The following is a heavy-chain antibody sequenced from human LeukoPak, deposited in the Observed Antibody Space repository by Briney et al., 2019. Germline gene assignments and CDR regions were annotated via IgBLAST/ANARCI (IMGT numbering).Heavy chain of an antibody. V-gene: IGHV3-23*01. J-gene: IGHJ4*02. CDR3: ARWYSSSWRIIDY. Sequence: HPGGSLRLSCAASGFTFSSYAMSWVRQAPGKGLEWVSAISGSGGSTYYADSVKGRFTISRDNSKNTLYLQMNSLRAEDTAVYYCARWYSSSWRIIDYWGQGTLVTVSS. D-gene: IGHD6-13*01. CDR2: ISGSGGST. CDR1: GFTFSSYA.